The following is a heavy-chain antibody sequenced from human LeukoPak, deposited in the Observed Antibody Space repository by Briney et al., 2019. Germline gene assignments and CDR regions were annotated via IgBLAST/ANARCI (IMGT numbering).Heavy chain of an antibody. CDR1: GYSFSGYW. V-gene: IGHV5-51*01. D-gene: IGHD4-23*01. CDR3: ARRDGSNSLDY. CDR2: IYPGDSDT. Sequence: PGESLKISCKGSGYSFSGYWIGWVRQMPGKGLEWMGIIYPGDSDTRYSPTSQGQVTMSADKSISTAYLQWSSLKASDTAMYYCARRDGSNSLDYWGQGTLVTVSS. J-gene: IGHJ4*02.